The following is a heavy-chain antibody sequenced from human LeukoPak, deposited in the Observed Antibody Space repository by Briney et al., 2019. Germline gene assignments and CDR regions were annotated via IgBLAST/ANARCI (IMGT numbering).Heavy chain of an antibody. CDR1: GVSISSYY. J-gene: IGHJ4*02. D-gene: IGHD3-10*01. CDR2: IYYSGST. CDR3: ARNPYYGSVRPRDYYFDY. V-gene: IGHV4-59*01. Sequence: SETLSLTCTVSGVSISSYYWSWIRQPPGKGLEWIGYIYYSGSTNYNPSLKSRVTISVHTSKHEFSLKLSSVTAADTAVYYCARNPYYGSVRPRDYYFDYWGQGTLVTVSS.